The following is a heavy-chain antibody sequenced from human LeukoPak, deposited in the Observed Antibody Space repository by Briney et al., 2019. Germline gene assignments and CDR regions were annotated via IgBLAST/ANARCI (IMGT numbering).Heavy chain of an antibody. V-gene: IGHV3-7*01. D-gene: IGHD4-11*01. CDR2: IEQDGSDK. CDR3: ARGRLGDY. CDR1: GFTFTNAW. Sequence: GGSLRLSCAASGFTFTNAWLYWVRQAPGKGLEWVANIEQDGSDKYYVDSVKGRFTISRDNAKNSLYLQMNSLRAEDTAVYYCARGRLGDYWGQGTLVTVSS. J-gene: IGHJ4*02.